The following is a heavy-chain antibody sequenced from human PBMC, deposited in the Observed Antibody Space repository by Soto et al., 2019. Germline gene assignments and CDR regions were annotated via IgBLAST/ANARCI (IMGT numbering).Heavy chain of an antibody. CDR3: AKDGIPYCRGGSCSYYFDY. CDR1: GFTFSSYG. D-gene: IGHD2-15*01. Sequence: GGSLRLSCAASGFTFSSYGMHWVRQAPGKGLEWVAVISYDGSNKYYADSVKGRFTISRDNSKNTLYLQMNSLRAEDTAVYYCAKDGIPYCRGGSCSYYFDYWGQGTLVTVSS. J-gene: IGHJ4*02. V-gene: IGHV3-30*18. CDR2: ISYDGSNK.